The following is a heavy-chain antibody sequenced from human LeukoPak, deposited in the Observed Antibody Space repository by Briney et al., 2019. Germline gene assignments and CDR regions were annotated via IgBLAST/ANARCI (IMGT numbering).Heavy chain of an antibody. CDR1: GLTFSSSW. J-gene: IGHJ4*02. CDR2: INPDGNKK. V-gene: IGHV3-7*01. D-gene: IGHD6-19*01. Sequence: AGGSLRLSCAVSGLTFSSSWMDWVRQAPGKGLEWVASINPDGNKKYSADSVKGRFTISRDNTKNSLYLQMNSLRAEDTAVYFCAREWAGPSFDYWGQGTLVTVSS. CDR3: AREWAGPSFDY.